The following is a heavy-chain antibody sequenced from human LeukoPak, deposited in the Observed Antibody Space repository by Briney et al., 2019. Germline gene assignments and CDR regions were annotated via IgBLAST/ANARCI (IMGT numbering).Heavy chain of an antibody. V-gene: IGHV3-30*04. Sequence: GGSLRLSCAASGFTFSFSVMHWVRQAPGKGLEWVAGIPYDGTNRFYADSVKGRFTISRDNSKNTLSLQMNSLTAEDTAVYYCGRAQSSSAWFHFDLWGQGTLVTVSS. CDR3: GRAQSSSAWFHFDL. J-gene: IGHJ4*02. D-gene: IGHD6-13*01. CDR2: IPYDGTNR. CDR1: GFTFSFSV.